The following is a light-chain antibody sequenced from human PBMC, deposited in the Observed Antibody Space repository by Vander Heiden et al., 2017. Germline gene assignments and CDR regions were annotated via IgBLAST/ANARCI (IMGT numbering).Light chain of an antibody. V-gene: IGLV2-8*01. J-gene: IGLJ2*01. CDR2: EVS. CDR1: SSDVGAYKY. Sequence: QSALTQPPSASGSPGQSVTISCTGTSSDVGAYKYVSWYQPHPGKAPKLMIYEVSHRPSGVPDRFSGAKSGNTASLTVSGLQAEDEAHYYCTSYAGSNNFVVFGAGTKLTVL. CDR3: TSYAGSNNFVV.